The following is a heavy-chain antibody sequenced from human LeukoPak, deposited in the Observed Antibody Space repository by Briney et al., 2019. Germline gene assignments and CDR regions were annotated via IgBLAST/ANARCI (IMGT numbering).Heavy chain of an antibody. Sequence: SQTLSLTCTVSGGSISSGSYYWSWIRQPPGKGLEWIGYIFYSGSTNHNPSLKSRVTISVDTSKNQFSLRLSSVTAADTAMYYCARDVHIYGNAFGVWGQGTMVTVSS. J-gene: IGHJ3*01. D-gene: IGHD1-1*01. CDR3: ARDVHIYGNAFGV. CDR2: IFYSGST. CDR1: GGSISSGSYY. V-gene: IGHV4-61*01.